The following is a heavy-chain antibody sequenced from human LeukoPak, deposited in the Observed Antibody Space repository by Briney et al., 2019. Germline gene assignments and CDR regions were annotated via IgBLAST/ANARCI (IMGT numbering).Heavy chain of an antibody. Sequence: GGSLRLSCAAYGFTFSDYYMSWIRQAPGKGLEWVSYISSSGSTIYYAESVKGRFTISRDNAKNSLYLQMNSLRAEDTAVYYCARDQKGTWSGYFYFDSWGQGTLVTVSS. CDR3: ARDQKGTWSGYFYFDS. CDR1: GFTFSDYY. J-gene: IGHJ4*02. D-gene: IGHD3-3*01. V-gene: IGHV3-11*01. CDR2: ISSSGSTI.